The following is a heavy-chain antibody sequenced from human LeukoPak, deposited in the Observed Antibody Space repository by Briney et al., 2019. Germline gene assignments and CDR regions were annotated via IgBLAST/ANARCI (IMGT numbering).Heavy chain of an antibody. CDR3: ARERPHYNIVVVTAMSYYYYYMDV. Sequence: GASLKISCKVFGGTLRSYAISCVRQAPGQKLESIGRITPISGTAQYTQKFQSRVTITTDESTSTAYMELSSLRSEDTAVYYCARERPHYNIVVVTAMSYYYYYMDVWGKGTTVTVSS. V-gene: IGHV1-69*05. J-gene: IGHJ6*03. CDR1: GGTLRSYA. CDR2: ITPISGTA. D-gene: IGHD2-21*02.